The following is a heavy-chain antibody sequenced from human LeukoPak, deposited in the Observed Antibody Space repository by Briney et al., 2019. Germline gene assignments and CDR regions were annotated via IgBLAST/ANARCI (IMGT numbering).Heavy chain of an antibody. Sequence: PSETLSLTCAVYGGSFSGYYWSWIRQPPGKGLEWIGEINHSGSTNYNPSLKSRVTISVDTSKNQFSLKLSSVTAADTAVYYCARGPNHYDILTGYYPAYWYFDLWGRGTLVTVSS. V-gene: IGHV4-34*01. D-gene: IGHD3-9*01. J-gene: IGHJ2*01. CDR2: INHSGST. CDR1: GGSFSGYY. CDR3: ARGPNHYDILTGYYPAYWYFDL.